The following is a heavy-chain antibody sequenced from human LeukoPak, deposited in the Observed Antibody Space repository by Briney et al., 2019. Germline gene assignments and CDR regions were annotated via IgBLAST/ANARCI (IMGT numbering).Heavy chain of an antibody. Sequence: ASETLSLTCTVSGGSISSYYWSWIRQPPGKGLEWIGYIYYSGSTNYNPSLKSRVTISVDTSKNQFPLKLSSVTAADTAVYYCARAGLNYDFWSGYYAFDIWGQGTMVTVSS. CDR1: GGSISSYY. CDR3: ARAGLNYDFWSGYYAFDI. V-gene: IGHV4-59*01. CDR2: IYYSGST. J-gene: IGHJ3*02. D-gene: IGHD3-3*01.